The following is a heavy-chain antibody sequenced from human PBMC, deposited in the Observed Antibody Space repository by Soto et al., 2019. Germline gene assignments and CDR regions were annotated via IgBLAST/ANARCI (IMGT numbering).Heavy chain of an antibody. CDR2: ISTYNGNT. CDR1: GYTFTTYG. J-gene: IGHJ4*02. D-gene: IGHD3-22*01. V-gene: IGHV1-18*01. Sequence: QVQLVQSGAKVKKPGASVKVSCKASGYTFTTYGMSWVRQAPGQGLDWMGWISTYNGNTKYAERLQGRVTMTTDTTTSTAYMELRSLRSDDTAVYYCARGPTDYYDNSGDYFLDYWGQGTLVTVSS. CDR3: ARGPTDYYDNSGDYFLDY.